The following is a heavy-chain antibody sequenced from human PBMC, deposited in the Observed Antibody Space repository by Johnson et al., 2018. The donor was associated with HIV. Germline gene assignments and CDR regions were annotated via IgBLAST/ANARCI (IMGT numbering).Heavy chain of an antibody. CDR1: GYSFDSHA. V-gene: IGHV3-23*04. J-gene: IGHJ3*02. D-gene: IGHD4-11*01. CDR2: ISYSGSST. Sequence: EVQLVESGGGLLQSGGSLRLSCAASGYSFDSHAMNWVRQGPGKGLEWVAAISYSGSSTYYADSVKGRFTISRDNSKNMLYLQMNSLRTEDTAVYYCGRDINYSNYVTDAFDIWGQGTVVTVSS. CDR3: GRDINYSNYVTDAFDI.